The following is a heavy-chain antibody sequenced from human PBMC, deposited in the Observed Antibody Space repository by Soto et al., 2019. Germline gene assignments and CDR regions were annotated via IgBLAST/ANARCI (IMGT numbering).Heavy chain of an antibody. D-gene: IGHD3-3*01. CDR2: IYYSGST. J-gene: IGHJ6*03. Sequence: TETLSLTCTVSGGSISSSSDYWGWIRQPPGKGLEWIGSIYYSGSTYYNPSLKSRVTISVETSKNQFSLKLSSVTAADTAVYYCASLDFWSGFGYMDVWGKGTTVTVSS. CDR3: ASLDFWSGFGYMDV. V-gene: IGHV4-39*01. CDR1: GGSISSSSDY.